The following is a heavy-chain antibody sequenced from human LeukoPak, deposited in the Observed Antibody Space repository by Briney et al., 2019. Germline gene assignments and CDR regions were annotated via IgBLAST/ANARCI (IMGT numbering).Heavy chain of an antibody. J-gene: IGHJ4*02. V-gene: IGHV3-7*05. D-gene: IGHD1-1*01. CDR2: IKKDGSDK. CDR3: ARETIWYNDY. CDR1: GFTFSNYW. Sequence: GGSLRLSCAASGFTFSNYWMSWVRQAPGKGLEWVANIKKDGSDKDYVDSVKGRFTISRDNAKNSVYLQMNSLRAEDTAVYYCARETIWYNDYWGQGTLVTVSS.